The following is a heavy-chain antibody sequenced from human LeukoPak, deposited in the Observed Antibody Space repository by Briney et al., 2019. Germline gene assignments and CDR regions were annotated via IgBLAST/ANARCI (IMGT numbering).Heavy chain of an antibody. J-gene: IGHJ4*02. V-gene: IGHV3-23*01. CDR2: ISGSGGST. Sequence: GGSLRLSCAASGFTFSSYAMSWVRQATGKGLEWVSAISGSGGSTYYADSVKGRFTISRDNSKNTLYLQMNSLRAEDTAVYYCAKDVGPPGGLFDYWGQGTLVTVSS. CDR3: AKDVGPPGGLFDY. CDR1: GFTFSSYA. D-gene: IGHD1-26*01.